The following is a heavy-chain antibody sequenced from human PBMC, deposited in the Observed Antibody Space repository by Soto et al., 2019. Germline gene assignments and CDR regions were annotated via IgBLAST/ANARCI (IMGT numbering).Heavy chain of an antibody. CDR3: AKGGRQWLVTSDFNY. V-gene: IGHV3-30*18. Sequence: VQLVESGGGVVQPGRSLRLSCAASGFTFSDYAMHWVRQAPGKGLEWVAVVSHDGRNTNYADSVKGRFTISRDSSKNTVSMEMTSLLAEDTAVYYCAKGGRQWLVTSDFNYWGQGALVTVSS. CDR1: GFTFSDYA. D-gene: IGHD6-19*01. CDR2: VSHDGRNT. J-gene: IGHJ4*02.